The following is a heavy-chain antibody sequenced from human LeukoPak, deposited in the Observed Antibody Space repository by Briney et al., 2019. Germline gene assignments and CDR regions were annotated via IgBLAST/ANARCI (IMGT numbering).Heavy chain of an antibody. Sequence: ASVKVSCKASGYTFTSYYMHWVRQPPGQELEGMGIINHSGGSTSYAQKFQGRVTMTRDTSTSTVYMELSSLRSEDTAVYYCARDLSVAVREDYDILTGPTLVYWVQGALVAVSS. D-gene: IGHD3-9*01. V-gene: IGHV1-46*01. CDR1: GYTFTSYY. CDR2: INHSGGST. CDR3: ARDLSVAVREDYDILTGPTLVY. J-gene: IGHJ4*02.